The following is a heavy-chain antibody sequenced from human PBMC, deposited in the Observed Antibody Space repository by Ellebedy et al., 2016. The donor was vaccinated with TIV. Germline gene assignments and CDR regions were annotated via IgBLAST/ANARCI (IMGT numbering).Heavy chain of an antibody. CDR1: GYSFTSYW. J-gene: IGHJ6*02. CDR2: IDPSDSYT. Sequence: GESLKISCKGSGYSFTSYWISWVRQMPGKGLEWMGRIDPSDSYTNYSPSFQGHVTISADKSISTAYLQWSSLKASDTAMYYCARLVGIAAATNKYGMDVWGQGTTVTVSS. CDR3: ARLVGIAAATNKYGMDV. V-gene: IGHV5-10-1*01. D-gene: IGHD6-13*01.